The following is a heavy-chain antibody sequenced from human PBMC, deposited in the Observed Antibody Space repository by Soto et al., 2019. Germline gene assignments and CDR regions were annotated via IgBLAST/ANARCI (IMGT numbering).Heavy chain of an antibody. CDR3: ARDPSYYGMDV. Sequence: WASVKLSCKASGYTLTGDAVRWVLQAPGQRLEWMGWINAGNGNTKYSQKFQGRVTITRDTSASTAYMELSSLRSEDTAVYYCARDPSYYGMDVWGQGTTVTVS. CDR2: INAGNGNT. J-gene: IGHJ6*02. V-gene: IGHV1-3*01. CDR1: GYTLTGDA.